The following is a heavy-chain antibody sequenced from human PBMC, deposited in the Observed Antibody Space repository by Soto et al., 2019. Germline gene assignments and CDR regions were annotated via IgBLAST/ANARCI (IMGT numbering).Heavy chain of an antibody. D-gene: IGHD3-10*01. Sequence: GGSLRLSCAASGFTFSSRWMHWVRQAPGKGLVWVSRINSDGTTITYADSVKGRFTISRDNAKNTLYLQMNSLRAEDTAVYYCAKGLTGGDVWGKGTKVTVSS. V-gene: IGHV3-74*01. CDR1: GFTFSSRW. CDR3: AKGLTGGDV. J-gene: IGHJ6*04. CDR2: INSDGTTI.